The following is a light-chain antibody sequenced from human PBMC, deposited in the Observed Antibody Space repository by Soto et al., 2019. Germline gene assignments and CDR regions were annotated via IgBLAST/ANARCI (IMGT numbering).Light chain of an antibody. V-gene: IGKV1-5*01. Sequence: QVTXXPSTLAASXGNXVXXXCRASENIKNWLAWYQQTPGKAPKILISDASLLEARVPSRFSGSGSRTDFTLTISSLQPADFAPYYCHQSYIRPRTFGQGTLLDIK. J-gene: IGKJ5*01. CDR3: HQSYIRPRT. CDR1: ENIKNW. CDR2: DAS.